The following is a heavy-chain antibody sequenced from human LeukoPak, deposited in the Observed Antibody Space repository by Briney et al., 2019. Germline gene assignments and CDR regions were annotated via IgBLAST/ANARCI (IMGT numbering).Heavy chain of an antibody. J-gene: IGHJ4*02. CDR2: IYHSGTT. V-gene: IGHV4-30-4*07. Sequence: SETLSLTCTVSGGSINSSGYSWSWIRQPPGKRLEWIGYIYHSGTTYYNPSLKSRVTISIDMSKNQFSLRLSSLTAADTAAYYCVRMGSSDYDHDYWGQGTLVTVSS. D-gene: IGHD5-12*01. CDR1: GGSINSSGYS. CDR3: VRMGSSDYDHDY.